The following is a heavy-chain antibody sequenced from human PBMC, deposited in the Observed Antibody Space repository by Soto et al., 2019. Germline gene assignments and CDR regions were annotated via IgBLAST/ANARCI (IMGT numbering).Heavy chain of an antibody. J-gene: IGHJ4*02. D-gene: IGHD7-27*01. CDR1: GGSINNGGYY. V-gene: IGHV4-31*03. CDR3: ANQLGGSRNYRYFDY. CDR2: IHYSGST. Sequence: SETLSLTCTVSGGSINNGGYYWNWIRQHPGKGLEWIGYIHYSGSTYYNPSLKSRMTISVDKSKNQFSLKLSSVTAADTAVYYCANQLGGSRNYRYFDYWGQGTLVTVSS.